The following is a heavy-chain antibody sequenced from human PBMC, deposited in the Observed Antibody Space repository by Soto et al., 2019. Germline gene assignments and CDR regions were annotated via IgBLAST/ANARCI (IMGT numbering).Heavy chain of an antibody. V-gene: IGHV1-18*04. Sequence: ASVKVSCKASGYTFTSYGLNWVRRAPGQGLEWMGRIASHDGSTVSAQSFQGRLTLTRDTFTSTAYLELGAPTSDDTGLYFCWRNDGDDSTNFWGQGTLVTVSS. D-gene: IGHD3-22*01. CDR1: GYTFTSYG. J-gene: IGHJ4*02. CDR2: IASHDGST. CDR3: WRNDGDDSTNF.